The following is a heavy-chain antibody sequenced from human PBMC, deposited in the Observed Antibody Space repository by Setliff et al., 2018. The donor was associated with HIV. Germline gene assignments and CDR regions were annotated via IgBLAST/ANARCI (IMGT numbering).Heavy chain of an antibody. CDR1: GVSISGHF. CDR2: IYTSGTT. Sequence: SETLSLTCFVSGVSISGHFWGWIRQPPGKGLEWIGYIYTSGTTEYNPSLDSRVTISVDTSRDQFSLNLRSVTAADTALYFCARLIHTGLLYFDYWGLGMLVTSPQ. CDR3: ARLIHTGLLYFDY. J-gene: IGHJ4*02. D-gene: IGHD2-8*02. V-gene: IGHV4-4*09.